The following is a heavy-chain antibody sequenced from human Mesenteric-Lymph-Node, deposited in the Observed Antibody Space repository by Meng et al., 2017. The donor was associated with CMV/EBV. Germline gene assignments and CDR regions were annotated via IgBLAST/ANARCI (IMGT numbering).Heavy chain of an antibody. CDR1: GFTFRDYA. Sequence: SLKISCVASGFTFRDYAMHWVRLVPGEGLEWVSGISWNSGDTYYADSVRGRFTISRDNVKNTLYLQMHSLRAEDTAVYYCARDQVGVNYDYWGQGTLVTVSS. J-gene: IGHJ4*02. CDR2: ISWNSGDT. V-gene: IGHV3-9*01. CDR3: ARDQVGVNYDY. D-gene: IGHD1-26*01.